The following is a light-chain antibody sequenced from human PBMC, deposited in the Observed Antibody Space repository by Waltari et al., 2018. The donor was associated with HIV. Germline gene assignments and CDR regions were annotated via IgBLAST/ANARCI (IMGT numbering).Light chain of an antibody. CDR3: QSYDSSLSVVV. J-gene: IGLJ2*01. V-gene: IGLV1-40*01. CDR1: SSNIGAGYG. Sequence: QSVLTQPPSVSVAPGQRVTISCTGSSSNIGAGYGVHWYQQLPGTAPKLLIYGNTNRPSGIPDRFSGSKSDTSASLAITGLQAEDEADYYCQSYDSSLSVVVFGGGTKLTVL. CDR2: GNT.